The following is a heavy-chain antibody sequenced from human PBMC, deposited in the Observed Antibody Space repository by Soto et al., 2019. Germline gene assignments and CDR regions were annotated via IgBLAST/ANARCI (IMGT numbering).Heavy chain of an antibody. CDR3: ASDQYHWYFDL. Sequence: QLQLVQSGAEVKKPGASVKVSCKASGYSFSSYGITWVRQAPGQGLEWMGWSSGYNANANYTQKFQGRVTMTTDTSTSTAYMELRSLRSDDTAVYYCASDQYHWYFDLWGRGTLVTVSS. V-gene: IGHV1-18*01. CDR2: SSGYNANA. D-gene: IGHD4-4*01. J-gene: IGHJ2*01. CDR1: GYSFSSYG.